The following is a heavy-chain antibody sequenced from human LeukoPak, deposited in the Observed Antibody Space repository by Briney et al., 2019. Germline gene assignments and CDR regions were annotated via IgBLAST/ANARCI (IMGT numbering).Heavy chain of an antibody. D-gene: IGHD6-19*01. CDR2: FDPEEGET. CDR3: ATEFGYSSGWYYYMAV. J-gene: IGHJ6*03. Sequence: ASVKVSCKVSGYTLIELSMHGVRQAPGKGREWMGGFDPEEGETIYAQKFRGGVTMTEDTSTETAYMELSSLRSEDTAVYYCATEFGYSSGWYYYMAVWGKGTTVTVYS. V-gene: IGHV1-24*01. CDR1: GYTLIELS.